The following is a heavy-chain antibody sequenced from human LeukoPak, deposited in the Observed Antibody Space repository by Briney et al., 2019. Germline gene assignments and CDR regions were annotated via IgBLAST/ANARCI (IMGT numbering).Heavy chain of an antibody. V-gene: IGHV3-21*01. CDR3: AELGITMIGGV. CDR2: TSSSSSYI. J-gene: IGHJ6*04. CDR1: GFTFSSYS. Sequence: PGGSLRLSCAASGFTFSSYSMNWVRQAPGKGLEWVSSTSSSSSYIYYADSVKGRFTISRDNARNSLYLQMNSLRAEDTAVYYCAELGITMIGGVWGKGTTVTISS. D-gene: IGHD3-10*02.